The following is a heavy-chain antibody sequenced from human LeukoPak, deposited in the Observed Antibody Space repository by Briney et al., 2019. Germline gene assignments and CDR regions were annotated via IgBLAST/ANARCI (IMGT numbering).Heavy chain of an antibody. J-gene: IGHJ6*02. V-gene: IGHV3-23*01. Sequence: HPGGSLRLSCAASGFTFSSYAMSWVRQAPGKGLEWVSAIRGGDSSSYYTDSVKGRFTISRDNSKNTLYLQMNSLRAEDTAVYYCAKADGDFDWLLLSTYYYYYGMDVWGQGTTVTVSS. CDR2: IRGGDSSS. CDR1: GFTFSSYA. D-gene: IGHD3-9*01. CDR3: AKADGDFDWLLLSTYYYYYGMDV.